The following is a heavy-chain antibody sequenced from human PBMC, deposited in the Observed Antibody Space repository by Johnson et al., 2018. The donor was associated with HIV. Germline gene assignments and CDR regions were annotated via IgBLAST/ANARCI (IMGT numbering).Heavy chain of an antibody. CDR3: TTDGAPSKYYDSRGYYRDVFDI. D-gene: IGHD3-22*01. J-gene: IGHJ3*02. CDR2: ISSSGSTI. V-gene: IGHV3-11*04. Sequence: QVQLVESGGGLVKPGGSLRLSCAASGFTFSDYYMSWIRQAPGKGLEWLSYISSSGSTIYYADSVKGRFTISRDNAKNSLYLQMNSLRAEDTAVYYCTTDGAPSKYYDSRGYYRDVFDIWGQGTMVTVSS. CDR1: GFTFSDYY.